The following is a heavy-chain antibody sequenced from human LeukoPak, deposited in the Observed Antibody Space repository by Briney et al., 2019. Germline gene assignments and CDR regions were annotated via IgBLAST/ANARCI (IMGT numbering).Heavy chain of an antibody. J-gene: IGHJ2*01. Sequence: PGGSLRLSCAASGFTVSSNYMSSVRQAPGKGLEWVSVIYSRGSTYYADSVKGRFTISRDNSKNTLYLQMNSLRAEDTAVYYCAREGVAYCGGDCYSSWYFDLWGRGTLVTVSS. D-gene: IGHD2-21*02. CDR1: GFTVSSNY. CDR2: IYSRGST. V-gene: IGHV3-53*01. CDR3: AREGVAYCGGDCYSSWYFDL.